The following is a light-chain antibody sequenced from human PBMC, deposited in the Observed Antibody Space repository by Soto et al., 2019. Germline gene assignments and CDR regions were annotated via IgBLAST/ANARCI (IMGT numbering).Light chain of an antibody. CDR3: QKYGSSTLT. CDR1: QSVSSNY. CDR2: RES. J-gene: IGKJ4*01. V-gene: IGKV3-20*01. Sequence: IVLTQSPGTLSLSPGESATLSCRASQSVSSNYLAWYQQRTGQAPKVLIYRESIRATGIPDRLTGSGSGTDLTLTISRLEPEDFAVYYCQKYGSSTLTFGGGTKVDIK.